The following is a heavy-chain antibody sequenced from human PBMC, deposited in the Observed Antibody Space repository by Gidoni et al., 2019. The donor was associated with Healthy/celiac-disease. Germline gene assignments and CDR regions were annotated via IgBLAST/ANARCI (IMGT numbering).Heavy chain of an antibody. J-gene: IGHJ4*02. CDR3: ARDNTDFTVGHNWNDVGEFDY. CDR2: IIPILGIA. V-gene: IGHV1-69*09. Sequence: QVQLVQSGAEVKKPGSSVKVSCKASGGTFSSYAISWVRQAPGQGLEWMGRIIPILGIANYAQKFQGRVTITADKSTSTAYMELSSLRSEDTAVYYCARDNTDFTVGHNWNDVGEFDYWGQGTLVTVSS. CDR1: GGTFSSYA. D-gene: IGHD1-20*01.